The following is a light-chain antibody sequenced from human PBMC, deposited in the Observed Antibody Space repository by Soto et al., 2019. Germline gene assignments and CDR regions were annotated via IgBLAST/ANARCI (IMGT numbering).Light chain of an antibody. J-gene: IGLJ1*01. V-gene: IGLV3-25*02. Sequence: SYELTQPPSVSVSPGQTARITCSGDRLSNQYAFWYQQKPGQAPVLVMYKDSETPSGIPERFSGSSSGTTVTLTISGVQADDEADYYCQSTDSSGTYGVFGTGTKLTVL. CDR2: KDS. CDR1: RLSNQY. CDR3: QSTDSSGTYGV.